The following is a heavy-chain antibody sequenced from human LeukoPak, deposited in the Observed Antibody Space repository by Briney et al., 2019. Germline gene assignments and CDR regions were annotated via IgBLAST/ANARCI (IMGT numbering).Heavy chain of an antibody. J-gene: IGHJ5*02. D-gene: IGHD5-12*01. Sequence: SETLSLTCTVSGVSISDYYGSWIRQPPGKGLEWIGFLYYSGTTNYNPSLKSRVTTSVDTSKNQFSLKLSSVTAADTAVYYCASLRGVGYGEETWGQGTLVTVSS. CDR3: ASLRGVGYGEET. CDR1: GVSISDYY. CDR2: LYYSGTT. V-gene: IGHV4-59*08.